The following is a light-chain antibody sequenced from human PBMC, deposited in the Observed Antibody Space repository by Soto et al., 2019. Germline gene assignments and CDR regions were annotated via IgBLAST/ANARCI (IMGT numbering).Light chain of an antibody. CDR3: QHDHLSSPGT. CDR1: QIITTW. Sequence: DIQMTQSPSTLSASLGDRVTITCVASQIITTWLAWYQQRPGKAPKLLIYDVSSLQSGVPSRFSGSGSGTEFTLTISSMQPDDFGAKVCQHDHLSSPGTVGQGTKVDIK. J-gene: IGKJ1*01. V-gene: IGKV1-5*01. CDR2: DVS.